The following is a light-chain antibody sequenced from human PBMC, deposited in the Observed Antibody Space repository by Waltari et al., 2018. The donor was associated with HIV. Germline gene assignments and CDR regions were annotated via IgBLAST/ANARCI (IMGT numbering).Light chain of an antibody. CDR3: CSYTGSSTRRPYV. CDR2: EGN. J-gene: IGLJ1*01. V-gene: IGLV2-23*01. Sequence: QSALTQPASVSGSPGQSITISCTGTSSDVGSYNLVSGYQQHPGKAPKVMIYEGNKRPSGVSNRFSGSKSGNTASLTISGLQAEDEADYYCCSYTGSSTRRPYVFGTGTKVTVL. CDR1: SSDVGSYNL.